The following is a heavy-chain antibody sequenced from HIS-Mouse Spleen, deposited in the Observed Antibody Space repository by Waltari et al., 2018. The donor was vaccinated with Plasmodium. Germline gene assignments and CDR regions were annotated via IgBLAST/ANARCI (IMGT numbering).Heavy chain of an antibody. J-gene: IGHJ4*02. Sequence: QVQLVESGGGVVQPGRSLRLSCAASGFTFSSYAMHWVRQAPGKGMVWVSVIQYDGSNKYYADSVKGRCTIARDNSKNTLYLQMNSLRAEDTAVYYCAREAGSGGLYYFDYWGQGTLVTVSS. CDR3: AREAGSGGLYYFDY. CDR1: GFTFSSYA. D-gene: IGHD3-10*01. CDR2: IQYDGSNK. V-gene: IGHV3-30-3*01.